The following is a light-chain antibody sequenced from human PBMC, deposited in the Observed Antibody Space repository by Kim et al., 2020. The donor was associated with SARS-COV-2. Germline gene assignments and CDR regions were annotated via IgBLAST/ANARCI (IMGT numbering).Light chain of an antibody. CDR3: QKYNNWPIA. CDR1: QSVSSY. J-gene: IGKJ5*01. Sequence: EIVMTQSPATLSVSPGERATLSCRASQSVSSYLAWYHQKPGQAPRLLIYGASTRATGIPARFSGSGSGTEFTLTISSLQSEDFAVYYCQKYNNWPIAFGEGRRLGIK. CDR2: GAS. V-gene: IGKV3-15*01.